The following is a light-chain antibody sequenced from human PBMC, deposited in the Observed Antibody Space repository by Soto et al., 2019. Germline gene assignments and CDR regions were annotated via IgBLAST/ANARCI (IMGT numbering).Light chain of an antibody. CDR2: EVS. V-gene: IGLV2-8*01. Sequence: QSAPTQPPSASGSPGQSATISCTGTSSDVGGYNYVSWYQQYPGKAPRLMIYEVSKRPSGVPDRFSGSKSGNTASLTVSGLQDDDEADYYCSSYAGSSTWVFGGGTKLTVL. CDR3: SSYAGSSTWV. J-gene: IGLJ2*01. CDR1: SSDVGGYNY.